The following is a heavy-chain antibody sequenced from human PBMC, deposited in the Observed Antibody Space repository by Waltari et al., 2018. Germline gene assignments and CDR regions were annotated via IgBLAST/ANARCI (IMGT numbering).Heavy chain of an antibody. CDR1: GGSISSYY. Sequence: QVQLQESGPGLVKPSETLSLTCTVSGGSISSYYWSWIRQPAGKGLEWIGRIYTSGSTNYNPSLKSRVTMSVDTSKNQFSLKLSSVTAADTAVYYCAREMYYYDSSGYYYFHNWFDPWGQGTLVTVSS. V-gene: IGHV4-4*07. D-gene: IGHD3-22*01. CDR2: IYTSGST. J-gene: IGHJ5*02. CDR3: AREMYYYDSSGYYYFHNWFDP.